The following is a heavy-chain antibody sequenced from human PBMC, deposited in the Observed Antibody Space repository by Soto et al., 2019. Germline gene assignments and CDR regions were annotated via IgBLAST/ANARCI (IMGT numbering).Heavy chain of an antibody. CDR3: ARVSSSSWHFYYYSGMDV. Sequence: ASVKVSCKASGYTFTSYDINWVRQATGQGLEWMGWMNPNSGNTGYAQKFQGRVTMTRNTSISTAYMELSSLRSEDTAVYYCARVSSSSWHFYYYSGMDVWGQGTTVTVSS. CDR2: MNPNSGNT. CDR1: GYTFTSYD. V-gene: IGHV1-8*01. J-gene: IGHJ6*02. D-gene: IGHD6-13*01.